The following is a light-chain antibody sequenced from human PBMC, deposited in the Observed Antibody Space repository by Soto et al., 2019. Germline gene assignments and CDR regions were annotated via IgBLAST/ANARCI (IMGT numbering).Light chain of an antibody. Sequence: EILMTQSPASLSVTPGERVTLSCSASQSVNRQVLWYQHRPGQAPRLLIYDTSARAAGIPARFSGSGSATEFTLTISSLKSEDFALYYCQHTLQWHPPFGQGTRVEI. J-gene: IGKJ1*01. CDR3: QHTLQWHPP. CDR1: QSVNRQ. CDR2: DTS. V-gene: IGKV3-15*01.